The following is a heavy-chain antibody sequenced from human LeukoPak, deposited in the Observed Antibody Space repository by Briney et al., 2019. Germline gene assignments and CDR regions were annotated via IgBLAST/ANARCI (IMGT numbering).Heavy chain of an antibody. CDR1: GGSISSSSYY. D-gene: IGHD6-13*01. CDR3: ARDLGPSSSWYHFDY. Sequence: SETLSLTCTVSGGSISSSSYYWSWIRQPPGKGLEWIGYIYYSGGTNYNPSLKSRVTISVDTSKNQFSLKLSSVTAADTAVYYCARDLGPSSSWYHFDYWGQGTLVTVSS. J-gene: IGHJ4*02. V-gene: IGHV4-61*01. CDR2: IYYSGGT.